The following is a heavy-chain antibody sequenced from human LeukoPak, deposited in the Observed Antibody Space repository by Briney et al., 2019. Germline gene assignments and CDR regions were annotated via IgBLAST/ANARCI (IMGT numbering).Heavy chain of an antibody. CDR3: ARDGGTYYYDSSGYYPEGYYYMDV. J-gene: IGHJ6*03. CDR2: IIIISGYF. Sequence: GGSLRLSCTASGFTFSDYYMSWIRQAPGKGLDGVSSIIIISGYFSYADSVKGRFTISRDNAKNSLYLQMNSLRAEDTAVYYCARDGGTYYYDSSGYYPEGYYYMDVWGKGTTVTVSS. D-gene: IGHD3-22*01. CDR1: GFTFSDYY. V-gene: IGHV3-11*06.